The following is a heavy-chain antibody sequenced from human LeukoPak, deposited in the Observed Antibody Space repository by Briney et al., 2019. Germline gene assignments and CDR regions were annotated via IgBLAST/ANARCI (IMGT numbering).Heavy chain of an antibody. CDR2: ISGSGGST. CDR3: ANCIAAAGTLWAFDI. D-gene: IGHD6-13*01. V-gene: IGHV3-23*01. Sequence: QAGGSLRLSCAASGFTFSSYAMSWVRQAPGKGLEWVSAISGSGGSTYYADSVKGRFTISRDNSKNTLYLQMNSLRAEDTAVYYCANCIAAAGTLWAFDIWGQGTMVTVSS. CDR1: GFTFSSYA. J-gene: IGHJ3*02.